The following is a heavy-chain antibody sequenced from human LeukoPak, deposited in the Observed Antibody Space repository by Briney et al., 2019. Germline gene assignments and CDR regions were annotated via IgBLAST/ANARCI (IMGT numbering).Heavy chain of an antibody. CDR2: MNPNSGNT. V-gene: IGHV1-8*02. Sequence: ASVKVSCKASGYTFTSYDINWVRQATGQGLEWMGWMNPNSGNTGYAQKLQGRVTMTTDTSTSTAYMELRSLRSDDTAVYYCARDAAYSSSCNLDYWGQGTLVTVSS. CDR1: GYTFTSYD. J-gene: IGHJ4*02. D-gene: IGHD6-13*01. CDR3: ARDAAYSSSCNLDY.